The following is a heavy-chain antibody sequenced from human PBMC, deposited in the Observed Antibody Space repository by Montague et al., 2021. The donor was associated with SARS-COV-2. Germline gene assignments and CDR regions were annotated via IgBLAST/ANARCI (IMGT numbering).Heavy chain of an antibody. Sequence: SETLSLTCAVYVGSFSGYYWSWIRQPPVKGLEWIGEIIHSGSTNYNPSLKSRVTISVDTSKNQFSLKLSSVTAADTAVYYCARGRTGTTFYYYYYYGMDVWGQGTTVTVSS. D-gene: IGHD1-7*01. J-gene: IGHJ6*02. CDR3: ARGRTGTTFYYYYYYGMDV. CDR1: VGSFSGYY. V-gene: IGHV4-34*01. CDR2: IIHSGST.